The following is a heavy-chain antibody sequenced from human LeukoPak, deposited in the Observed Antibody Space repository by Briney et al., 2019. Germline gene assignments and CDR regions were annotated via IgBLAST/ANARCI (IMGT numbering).Heavy chain of an antibody. V-gene: IGHV3-23*01. CDR3: AKLGGDHKYYYYYMDV. J-gene: IGHJ6*03. D-gene: IGHD2-21*02. CDR2: TSGSGGST. Sequence: GRSLRLSSAVAGLTFTMYAMSWDSPVPREGMEWDSSTSGSGGSTYYADSVKGRFTMPRDNSKNTLYLQMDSVRAEDTAVYYCAKLGGDHKYYYYYMDVWGKGTTVTVSS. CDR1: GLTFTMYA.